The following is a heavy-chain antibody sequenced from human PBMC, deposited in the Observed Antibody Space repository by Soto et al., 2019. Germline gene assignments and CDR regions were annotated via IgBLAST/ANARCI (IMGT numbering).Heavy chain of an antibody. Sequence: GGSLRLSCAASGFTFSSYAMSYVRQAPGKGLEWVSAISGSGGSTYYADSVKGRFTISRDNSKNTLYLQMNSLRAEDTAVYYCSNDPFSARRFVLDFWGQGTMVTGS. D-gene: IGHD3-10*02. CDR3: SNDPFSARRFVLDF. CDR1: GFTFSSYA. V-gene: IGHV3-23*01. CDR2: ISGSGGST. J-gene: IGHJ3*01.